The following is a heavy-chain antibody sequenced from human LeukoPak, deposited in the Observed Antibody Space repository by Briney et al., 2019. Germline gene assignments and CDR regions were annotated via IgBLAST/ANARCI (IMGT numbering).Heavy chain of an antibody. Sequence: ASVKVSCETSGYTLRDFGMTWVRQAPGQGLEWMGWISAYNGDTNYAHNLQGRVTMTTDTSTSTAYMELRSLRSDDTAVYYCERGRPSEYRGQGTLVTVSS. D-gene: IGHD1-14*01. V-gene: IGHV1-18*01. J-gene: IGHJ4*02. CDR1: GYTLRDFG. CDR2: ISAYNGDT. CDR3: ERGRPSEY.